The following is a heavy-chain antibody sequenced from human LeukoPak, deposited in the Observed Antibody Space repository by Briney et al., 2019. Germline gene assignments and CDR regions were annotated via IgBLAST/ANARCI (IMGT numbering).Heavy chain of an antibody. CDR3: ARDYGGSSPFDY. J-gene: IGHJ4*02. CDR2: ISSSGSTI. D-gene: IGHD4-23*01. CDR1: GFTFSSYE. V-gene: IGHV3-48*03. Sequence: GGSLRLSCAASGFTFSSYEMHWVRQAPGKGLEWVSYISSSGSTIYYADSVKGRFTISRDNAKNSLYLQMNSLRAEDTAIYYCARDYGGSSPFDYWGQGTLVTVSS.